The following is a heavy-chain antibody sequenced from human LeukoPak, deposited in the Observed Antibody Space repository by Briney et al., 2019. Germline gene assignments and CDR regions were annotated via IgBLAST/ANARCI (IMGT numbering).Heavy chain of an antibody. CDR2: IYYSGST. CDR3: ARDLRTMVRGVIGYYYYMDV. Sequence: PSETLSLTCTVSGGSISSYYWSWIRQPPGKGLEWIGYIYYSGSTNYNPSLKSRVTISVDTSKNQFSLKLSSVTAADTAVYYCARDLRTMVRGVIGYYYYMDVWGKGTTVTISS. CDR1: GGSISSYY. J-gene: IGHJ6*03. D-gene: IGHD3-10*01. V-gene: IGHV4-59*01.